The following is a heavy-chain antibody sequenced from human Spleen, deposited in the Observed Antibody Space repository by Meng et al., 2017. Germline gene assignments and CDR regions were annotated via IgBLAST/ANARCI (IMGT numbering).Heavy chain of an antibody. Sequence: QVGLVRSGAEVKKPGAAVKVSCKASGYTFTSYDINWVRRAPGQGLEWMGRIDPKSGDTHYAQRFQGRVTMTGDTSISTAYMELSGLRSDDTAMYYCARDEDISAAGKLFGDYWGQGTLVTVSS. CDR2: IDPKSGDT. D-gene: IGHD6-13*01. V-gene: IGHV1-2*06. CDR3: ARDEDISAAGKLFGDY. J-gene: IGHJ4*02. CDR1: GYTFTSYD.